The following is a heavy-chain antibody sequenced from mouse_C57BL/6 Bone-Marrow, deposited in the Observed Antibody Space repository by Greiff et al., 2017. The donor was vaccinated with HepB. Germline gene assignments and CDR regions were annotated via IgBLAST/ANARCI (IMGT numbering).Heavy chain of an antibody. CDR3: ASGDSSGY. D-gene: IGHD3-2*02. CDR1: GYTFTDYY. J-gene: IGHJ2*01. Sequence: EVQLQQSGPELVKPGASVKISCKASGYTFTDYYMNWVKQSHGKSLEWIGDINPNNGGTSYNQKFKGKATLTVDKSSSTAYMELRSLTSEDSAVYYCASGDSSGYWGQGTTLTVSS. V-gene: IGHV1-26*01. CDR2: INPNNGGT.